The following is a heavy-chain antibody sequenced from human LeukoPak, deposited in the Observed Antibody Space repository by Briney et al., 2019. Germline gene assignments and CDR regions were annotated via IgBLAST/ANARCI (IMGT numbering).Heavy chain of an antibody. CDR2: IKQDGSEK. D-gene: IGHD6-13*01. Sequence: QPGGSLRLSCAASGFTFSSYWTSWVRQAPGKGLEWVANIKQDGSEKYYVDSVKGRFTISRDNAKNSLYLQMNSLRAEDTAVYYCARESSSWYEYWGQGTLVTVSS. J-gene: IGHJ4*02. CDR3: ARESSSWYEY. CDR1: GFTFSSYW. V-gene: IGHV3-7*01.